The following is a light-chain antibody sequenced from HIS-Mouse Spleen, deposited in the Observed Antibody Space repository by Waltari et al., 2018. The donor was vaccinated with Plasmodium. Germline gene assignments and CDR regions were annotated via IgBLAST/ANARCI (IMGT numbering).Light chain of an antibody. CDR3: CSYAGSSTFVV. Sequence: QSALTQPASVSGSPGQSITISCTGTSIDVGRYNLVSCYQQHPGKAPKLMIYEGSTRPSGVANRFSGSKAGNTASRTVSGLQAEDEADYYCCSYAGSSTFVVFGGGTKLTVL. CDR1: SIDVGRYNL. V-gene: IGLV2-23*03. J-gene: IGLJ2*01. CDR2: EGS.